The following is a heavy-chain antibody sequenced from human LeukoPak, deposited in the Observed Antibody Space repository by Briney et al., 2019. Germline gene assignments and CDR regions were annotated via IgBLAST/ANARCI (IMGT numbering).Heavy chain of an antibody. CDR2: INPNSGGT. Sequence: ASVKVSCKASGYTFTGYYMHWVRQAPGQGLEWMGRINPNSGGTNYAQKFQGRVTMTRDTSISTAYMELSRLRSDDTAVYYCASSSGYYYVADYWGQGTLVTVSS. V-gene: IGHV1-2*06. CDR3: ASSSGYYYVADY. D-gene: IGHD3-22*01. CDR1: GYTFTGYY. J-gene: IGHJ4*02.